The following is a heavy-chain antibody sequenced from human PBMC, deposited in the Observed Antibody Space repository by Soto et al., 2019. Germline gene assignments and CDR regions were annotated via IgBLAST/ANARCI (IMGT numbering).Heavy chain of an antibody. J-gene: IGHJ3*02. V-gene: IGHV3-23*01. Sequence: EVQLLESGGGLVQPGESLRLSCAASGFTFSNYGMSWVRQAPGKGLEWVTAISGGGGSTFFADSVKGRFTISRDNSKNTLYLQMSSLRADEDTAVYYCTKDTRRRLGDDAFDIWGQGTMVTVSS. D-gene: IGHD3-16*01. CDR2: ISGGGGST. CDR3: TKDTRRRLGDDAFDI. CDR1: GFTFSNYG.